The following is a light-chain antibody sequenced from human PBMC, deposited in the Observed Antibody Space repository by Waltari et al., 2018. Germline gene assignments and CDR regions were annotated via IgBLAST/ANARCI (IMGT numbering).Light chain of an antibody. J-gene: IGKJ1*01. CDR1: QSISSW. CDR3: QQYNSYSWT. V-gene: IGKV1-5*01. CDR2: DAS. Sequence: DIQMTQSPSTLSASVGDRVTITCRASQSISSWVAWYQQKPGKVPTLLIDDASSLESGVPSRFSGSGSGTEFTLTISSLQPDDFATYYCQQYNSYSWTFGQGTKVEIK.